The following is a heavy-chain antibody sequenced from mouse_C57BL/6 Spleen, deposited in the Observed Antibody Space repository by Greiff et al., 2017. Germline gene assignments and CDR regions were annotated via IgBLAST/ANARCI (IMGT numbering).Heavy chain of an antibody. V-gene: IGHV1-55*01. CDR1: GYTFTSYW. CDR2: IYPGSGST. D-gene: IGHD2-1*01. J-gene: IGHJ3*01. Sequence: QVQLKQPGAELVKPGASVKMSCKASGYTFTSYWITWVKQRPGQGLEWIGDIYPGSGSTNYNEKFKSKATLTVDTSSSTAYMQLSSLTSEDSAVYYCARSRGNQAWFAYWGQGTLVTVSA. CDR3: ARSRGNQAWFAY.